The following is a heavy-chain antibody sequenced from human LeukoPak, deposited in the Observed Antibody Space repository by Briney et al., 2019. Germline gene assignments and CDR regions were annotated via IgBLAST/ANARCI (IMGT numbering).Heavy chain of an antibody. V-gene: IGHV3-43*01. Sequence: GGSLRLSCGAFGFNFRAFTMHWVRQAPGKGLEWVSLFSRNGVTTYYAESVRGRFTISRDNSKNSVYLQMDSLTTENTAVYYCAKEKDTIYFDLWGQGTVVTVSA. D-gene: IGHD2-15*01. CDR3: AKEKDTIYFDL. CDR1: GFNFRAFT. J-gene: IGHJ3*01. CDR2: FSRNGVTT.